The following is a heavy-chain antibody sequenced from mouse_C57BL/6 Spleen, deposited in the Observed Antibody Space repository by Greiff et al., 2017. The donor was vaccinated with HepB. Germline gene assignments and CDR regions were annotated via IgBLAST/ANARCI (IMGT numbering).Heavy chain of an antibody. Sequence: EVQVVESGGGLVQPGGSMKLSCVASGFTFSNYWMNWVRQSPEKGLEWVAQIRLKSDNYATHYAESVKGRFTISRDDSKSSVYLQMNNLRAEDTGIYYCTRGFIREYYFDYWGQGTTLTVSS. D-gene: IGHD1-1*01. CDR3: TRGFIREYYFDY. CDR2: IRLKSDNYAT. V-gene: IGHV6-3*01. J-gene: IGHJ2*01. CDR1: GFTFSNYW.